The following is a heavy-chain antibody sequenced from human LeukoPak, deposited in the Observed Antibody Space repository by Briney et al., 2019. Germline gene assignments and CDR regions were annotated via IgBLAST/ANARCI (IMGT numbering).Heavy chain of an antibody. V-gene: IGHV1-69*13. D-gene: IGHD3-10*01. CDR2: IIPIFGTA. CDR1: GGTFSSYA. J-gene: IGHJ4*02. Sequence: SVKVSCKAPGGTFSSYAISWVRQAPGQGLEWMGGIIPIFGTANYAQKFQGRVTITADESTSTAYMELSSLRSEDTAVYYCARGWGNYYGSGSYFDYWGQGTLVTVSS. CDR3: ARGWGNYYGSGSYFDY.